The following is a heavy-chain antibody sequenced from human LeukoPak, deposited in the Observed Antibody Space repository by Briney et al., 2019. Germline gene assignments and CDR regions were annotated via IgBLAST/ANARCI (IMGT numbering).Heavy chain of an antibody. CDR2: IYHSGST. CDR1: GGSISSSNW. J-gene: IGHJ6*02. D-gene: IGHD4-11*01. V-gene: IGHV4-4*02. CDR3: ARLNSNYPYYYHGMDV. Sequence: SETLSLTCAVSGGSISSSNWWSWVRQPPGKGLEWIGEIYHSGSTNYIPSLKSRVTISVDKSKNQFSLKLSSVTAADTAVYYCARLNSNYPYYYHGMDVWGQGTTVTVSS.